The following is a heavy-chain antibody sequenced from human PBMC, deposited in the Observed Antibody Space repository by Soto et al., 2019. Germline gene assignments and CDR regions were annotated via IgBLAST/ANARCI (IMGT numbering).Heavy chain of an antibody. CDR1: GFTFSSYG. CDR3: ARGKQLVRFGIDY. D-gene: IGHD6-13*01. CDR2: IWYDGSSK. V-gene: IGHV3-33*01. J-gene: IGHJ4*02. Sequence: QVQLVESGGGVVQPGRSLRLSCAASGFTFSSYGMHWVRQAPGKGLEWVAVIWYDGSSKYYADSVKGRFTISRDNSKNTLYLQMNSLRAEDTAVYYCARGKQLVRFGIDYWGQGTLVTVSS.